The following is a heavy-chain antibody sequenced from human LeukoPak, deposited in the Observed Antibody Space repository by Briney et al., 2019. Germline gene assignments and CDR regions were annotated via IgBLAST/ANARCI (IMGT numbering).Heavy chain of an antibody. CDR1: GCSIISSSYY. CDR2: MFYSGNT. D-gene: IGHD2-21*01. V-gene: IGHV4-39*01. J-gene: IGHJ4*02. Sequence: PSETLSLTCGVSGCSIISSSYYWGWIRQPPGKGLECIASMFYSGNTYYNPSLKSRVTMSVDTTENQFSLKLSSVTAADTAVYYCARHVVGNYDLLSFDYWGQGSLVTVSS. CDR3: ARHVVGNYDLLSFDY.